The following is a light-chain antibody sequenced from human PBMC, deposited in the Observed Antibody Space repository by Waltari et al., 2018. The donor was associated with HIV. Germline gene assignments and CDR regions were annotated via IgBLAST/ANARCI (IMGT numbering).Light chain of an antibody. CDR1: SSDVGDYNY. Sequence: QSALTQPRSVSGSPGQPVTLPCTGTSSDVGDYNYVSWYQQPPAKAPNLMIFDVNKRPSGVPDRFSGSKSGNTASLTISGLQAEDEADYYCCSYADDYTWVFGGGTKLTVL. J-gene: IGLJ3*02. CDR3: CSYADDYTWV. CDR2: DVN. V-gene: IGLV2-11*01.